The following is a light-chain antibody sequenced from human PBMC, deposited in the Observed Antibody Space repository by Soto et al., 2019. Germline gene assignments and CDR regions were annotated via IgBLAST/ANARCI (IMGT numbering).Light chain of an antibody. Sequence: DIQMTQSPSSLSASVGDRVTITCQASQDIKNYLNWYQQKPGRAPKLLIYGASNLETGVPSRFSGSGFGTDFTFTISSLHPEDFATYYCQHYDDLPPFTFGPGTKVDSK. J-gene: IGKJ3*01. CDR3: QHYDDLPPFT. CDR1: QDIKNY. V-gene: IGKV1-33*01. CDR2: GAS.